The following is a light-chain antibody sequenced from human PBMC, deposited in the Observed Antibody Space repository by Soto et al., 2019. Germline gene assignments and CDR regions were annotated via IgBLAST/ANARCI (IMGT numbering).Light chain of an antibody. V-gene: IGKV3-11*01. Sequence: EIVLTQSPATLSLSPGERATLSCRASQSVSSYLAWYQQKPGQAPRLLIYDASNRATGIPARFSGSGSGTDFTLTISSLEPEDFAGYVCQQRSNWPLTFGGGTKVEIK. CDR3: QQRSNWPLT. CDR2: DAS. CDR1: QSVSSY. J-gene: IGKJ4*01.